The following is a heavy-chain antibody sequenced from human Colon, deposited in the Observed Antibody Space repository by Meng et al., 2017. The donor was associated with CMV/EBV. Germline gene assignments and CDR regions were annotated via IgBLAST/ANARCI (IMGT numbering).Heavy chain of an antibody. CDR3: AREGRRGTSLPPYFHYYGVDV. J-gene: IGHJ6*02. CDR1: GGSMSSYY. D-gene: IGHD2-15*01. CDR2: IYDSGST. Sequence: GSLRLSCTVSGGSMSSYYWTWIRQPPGKGLEWIGFIYDSGSTNYNPSLKSRVTISLDSSKNQFSPKLNSVTAADTAVYYCAREGRRGTSLPPYFHYYGVDVWGQGTTVTVSS. V-gene: IGHV4-59*01.